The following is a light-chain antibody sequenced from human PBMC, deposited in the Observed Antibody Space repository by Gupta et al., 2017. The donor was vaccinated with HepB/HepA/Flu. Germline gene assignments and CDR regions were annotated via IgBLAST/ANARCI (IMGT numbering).Light chain of an antibody. CDR2: AAF. J-gene: IGKJ5*01. Sequence: EIQLIQSPSFLSASVGDRVTISCRASQGINNFLAWYQQKPGQAPNLLIYAAFTLQRGVPSRFSGSASGTEFTLTISSLQPEDFATYYCQQSEAYPVTFGQGTRLDLK. V-gene: IGKV1-9*01. CDR3: QQSEAYPVT. CDR1: QGINNF.